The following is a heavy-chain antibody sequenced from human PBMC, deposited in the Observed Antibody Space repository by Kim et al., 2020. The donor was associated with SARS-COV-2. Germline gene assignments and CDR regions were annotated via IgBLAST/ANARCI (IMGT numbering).Heavy chain of an antibody. V-gene: IGHV4-59*01. CDR3: ARTFLDYDSSGYYPLFDY. Sequence: KSRVTISVDTSKNQFSLKLSSVTAADTAVYYCARTFLDYDSSGYYPLFDYWGQGTLVTVSS. D-gene: IGHD3-22*01. J-gene: IGHJ4*02.